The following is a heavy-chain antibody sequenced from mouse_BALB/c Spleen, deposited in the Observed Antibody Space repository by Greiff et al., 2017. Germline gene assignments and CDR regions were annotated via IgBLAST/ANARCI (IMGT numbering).Heavy chain of an antibody. CDR3: AKTMMGRWFAY. CDR2: IDPANGNT. Sequence: EVQLQQSGAELVKPGASVKLSCTASGFNIKDTYMHWVKQRPEQGLEWIGRIDPANGNTNYDPKFQGKATITADTSSNTAYLQLSSLTSEDAAVYYGAKTMMGRWFAYWGQGTLVTVSA. CDR1: GFNIKDTY. D-gene: IGHD2-3*01. J-gene: IGHJ3*01. V-gene: IGHV14-3*02.